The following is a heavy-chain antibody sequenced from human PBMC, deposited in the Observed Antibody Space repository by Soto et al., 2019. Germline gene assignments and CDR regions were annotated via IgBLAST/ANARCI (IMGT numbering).Heavy chain of an antibody. D-gene: IGHD3-10*01. CDR3: ARDFLDGSGSMANDY. V-gene: IGHV3-23*01. CDR1: GFTFSSYD. CDR2: ISGDTVNT. J-gene: IGHJ4*02. Sequence: PGGSLRLSCAASGFTFSSYDMGWVRQAPGKGLQWVSTISGDTVNTYYEDSVKGRFTISRDNSKNTLYLQMNSLRAEDTAVYYCARDFLDGSGSMANDYWGQGTLVPVYS.